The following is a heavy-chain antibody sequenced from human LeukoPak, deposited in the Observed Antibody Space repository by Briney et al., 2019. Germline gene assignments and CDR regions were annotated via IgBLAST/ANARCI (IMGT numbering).Heavy chain of an antibody. D-gene: IGHD3-22*01. J-gene: IGHJ5*02. CDR3: ARRAYDSSGPGWFDP. CDR2: INHSGST. Sequence: PSETLSLTCAVYGGSFSGYYWSWIRQPPGKGLEWIGEINHSGSTNYNPSLKSRVTISVDTSKNQFSLKLSSVTAADTAVYYCARRAYDSSGPGWFDPWGLGTLVTVSS. CDR1: GGSFSGYY. V-gene: IGHV4-34*01.